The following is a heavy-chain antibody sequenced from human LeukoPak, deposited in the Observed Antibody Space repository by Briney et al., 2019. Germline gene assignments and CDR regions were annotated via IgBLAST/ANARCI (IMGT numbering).Heavy chain of an antibody. CDR1: GGSISSYY. CDR3: ARDGRFAGYFYGMDV. CDR2: IYYSGST. Sequence: PSETLSLTCTVSGGSISSYYWSWIRQPPGKGLEWIGYIYYSGSTNYNPSLKSRVTISVDTSKNQFSLKLSSVTAADTAVYYCARDGRFAGYFYGMDVWGQGTTVTVSS. V-gene: IGHV4-59*01. J-gene: IGHJ6*02. D-gene: IGHD3-16*01.